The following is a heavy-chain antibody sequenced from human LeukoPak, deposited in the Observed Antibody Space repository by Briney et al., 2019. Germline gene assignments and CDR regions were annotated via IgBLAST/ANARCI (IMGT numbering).Heavy chain of an antibody. CDR1: GYTFTTYG. J-gene: IGHJ5*02. Sequence: ASVKVSCKASGYTFTTYGISWLRQAPGQGLEWMGWISAYNGNTKYAQKLQGRVTMTTDTSTSTAYMDLRSLRSDNTAVYYCARGSAMVTTYRGGNWFDPWGQGTLVTVSS. CDR2: ISAYNGNT. V-gene: IGHV1-18*01. D-gene: IGHD5-18*01. CDR3: ARGSAMVTTYRGGNWFDP.